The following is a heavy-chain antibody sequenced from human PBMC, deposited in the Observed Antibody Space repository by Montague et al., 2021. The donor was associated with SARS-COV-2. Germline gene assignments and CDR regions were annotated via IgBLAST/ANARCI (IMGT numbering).Heavy chain of an antibody. V-gene: IGHV3-33*01. CDR1: GFTFSSYG. CDR2: IWYDGSNK. D-gene: IGHD3-3*01. CDR3: ARSKGVVINGVCGH. Sequence: SLRLSCAASGFTFSSYGMHWVRQAPGKGLEWVAVIWYDGSNKYYADSVKGRFTISRDKSKNTLYLQMNSLRAEDTAVYYCARSKGVVINGVCGHWGQGTLVTVSS. J-gene: IGHJ4*02.